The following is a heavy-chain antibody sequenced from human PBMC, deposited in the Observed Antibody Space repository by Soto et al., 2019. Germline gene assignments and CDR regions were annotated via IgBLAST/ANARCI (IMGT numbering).Heavy chain of an antibody. CDR1: GFTFCSYG. CDR2: ISSSSSVI. Sequence: GGSLRLSCAASGFTFCSYGMHWVRQAPGKGLEWVSYISSSSSVIDYADSVKGRFTVSRDNARNSLYLQMNSLRAEDTAVYYCARDLSWGSNWYYYMDVWGKGTTVTVSS. D-gene: IGHD7-27*01. CDR3: ARDLSWGSNWYYYMDV. V-gene: IGHV3-48*01. J-gene: IGHJ6*03.